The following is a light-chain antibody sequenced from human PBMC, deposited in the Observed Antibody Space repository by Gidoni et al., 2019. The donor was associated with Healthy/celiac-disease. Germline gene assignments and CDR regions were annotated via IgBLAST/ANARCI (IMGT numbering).Light chain of an antibody. CDR1: ALPKQY. Sequence: SYELTQQPSVSVSPGQTARITCSGDALPKQYSYWYQQKPGQAPVMVIYKDSERPSGIPERFSGSSSGTTVTLTISGVQAEDEADYYCQSADSSGTLVVFGGGTKLTVL. CDR2: KDS. V-gene: IGLV3-25*03. J-gene: IGLJ2*01. CDR3: QSADSSGTLVV.